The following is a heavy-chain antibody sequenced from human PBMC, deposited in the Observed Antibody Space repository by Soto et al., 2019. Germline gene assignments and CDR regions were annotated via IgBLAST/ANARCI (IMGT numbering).Heavy chain of an antibody. D-gene: IGHD3-9*01. V-gene: IGHV4-31*03. CDR2: IYYSGGT. J-gene: IGHJ6*02. CDR1: GGSISSGGYY. CDR3: ARDRGYDILTGYGAMDV. Sequence: SETLSLTCTVSGGSISSGGYYWSWIRQHPGKGLEWIGYIYYSGGTYYNPSLKSRVTISVDTSKNQFSLKLSSVTAADTAVYYCARDRGYDILTGYGAMDVWGQGTTVTVSS.